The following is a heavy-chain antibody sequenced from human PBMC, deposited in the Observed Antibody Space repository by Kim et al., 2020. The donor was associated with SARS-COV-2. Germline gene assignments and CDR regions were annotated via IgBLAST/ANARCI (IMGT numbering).Heavy chain of an antibody. Sequence: GGSLRLSCAASGFTFSSYSMNWVRQAPGKGLEWVSSISSSSSYIYYADSVKGRFTISRDNAKNSLYLQMNSLRAEDTAVYYCARGSRQWLVLPDYWGQGTLVTVSS. D-gene: IGHD6-19*01. CDR3: ARGSRQWLVLPDY. V-gene: IGHV3-21*01. CDR2: ISSSSSYI. CDR1: GFTFSSYS. J-gene: IGHJ4*02.